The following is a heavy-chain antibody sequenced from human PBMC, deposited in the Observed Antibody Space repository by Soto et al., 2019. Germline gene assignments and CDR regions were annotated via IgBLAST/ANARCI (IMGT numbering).Heavy chain of an antibody. J-gene: IGHJ4*02. D-gene: IGHD4-17*01. CDR3: ARDPGPYGDYSY. CDR2: INPNNGGT. V-gene: IGHV1-2*02. Sequence: APGQGLEWMGWINPNNGGTNYVQKFQDRVTMTRDTSITTAYMELSGLRSDDTAVYYCARDPGPYGDYSYWGQGTLVTVSS.